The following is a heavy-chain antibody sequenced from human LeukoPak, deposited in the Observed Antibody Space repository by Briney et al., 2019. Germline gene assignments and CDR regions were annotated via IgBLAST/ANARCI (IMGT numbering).Heavy chain of an antibody. CDR2: ISSSGTTI. J-gene: IGHJ4*02. CDR1: GFTFSDYY. V-gene: IGHV3-11*01. CDR3: ARRRDSGSLQHFDY. Sequence: GGSLRLSCAASGFTFSDYYMSWIRQAPGKGLEWVSYISSSGTTIYYADSVKGRFTISRDNAKNSLYLRMNSLRAEDTAVYYCARRRDSGSLQHFDYWGQGTLVTVSS. D-gene: IGHD1-26*01.